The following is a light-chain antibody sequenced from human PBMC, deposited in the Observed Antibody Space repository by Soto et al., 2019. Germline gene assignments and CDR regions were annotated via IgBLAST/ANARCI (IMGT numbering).Light chain of an antibody. CDR2: QDS. J-gene: IGLJ1*01. Sequence: ELTQPPSVSVSPGQTASITCSGDKLGDKYACWYQQKPGQSPVLVIYQDSKRPSGIPERFSGSNSGNTATLTISGTQAMDEADYYCQAWDSSTYVFGTGTKLTVL. CDR3: QAWDSSTYV. CDR1: KLGDKY. V-gene: IGLV3-1*01.